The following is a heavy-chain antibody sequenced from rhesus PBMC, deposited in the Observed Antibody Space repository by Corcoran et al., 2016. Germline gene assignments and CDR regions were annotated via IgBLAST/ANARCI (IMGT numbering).Heavy chain of an antibody. CDR3: TRGLIAAGAGHY. CDR2: ISYTGKTI. CDR1: GFTFSSYD. Sequence: EVQLVESGGGLVQPGGSRRLSCAASGFTFSSYDMSWVRQAPGKGLDWVLYISYTGKTIYYVDSVKGRFPISRDNAKNSLSLQMSSLRAEDTAVYYCTRGLIAAGAGHYWGQGVLVTVSS. V-gene: IGHV3-136*01. D-gene: IGHD6-13*01. J-gene: IGHJ4*01.